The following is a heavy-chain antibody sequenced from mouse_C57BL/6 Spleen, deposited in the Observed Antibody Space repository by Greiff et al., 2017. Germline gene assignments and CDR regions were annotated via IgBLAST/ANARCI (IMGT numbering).Heavy chain of an antibody. CDR2: IYPRDGST. CDR1: GYTFTSYD. Sequence: VQLQESGPELVKPGASVKLSCKASGYTFTSYDINWVKQRPGQGLEWIGWIYPRDGSTKYNEKFKGKDTLTVDTSSSTAYMELHSLTSEDSAVYFCARRYYGSSSWCAYWGQGTLVTVSA. D-gene: IGHD1-1*01. CDR3: ARRYYGSSSWCAY. V-gene: IGHV1-85*01. J-gene: IGHJ3*01.